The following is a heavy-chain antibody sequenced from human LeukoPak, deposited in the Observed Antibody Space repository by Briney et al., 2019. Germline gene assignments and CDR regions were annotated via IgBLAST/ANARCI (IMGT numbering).Heavy chain of an antibody. CDR3: ARVDYGSGTHFDY. V-gene: IGHV3-21*01. Sequence: GGSLRLSCAASGFTFSSYIMNWVRQAPGKGLEWVSSISRSSSYIYYADSVKGRFTISRDNAKNSLYLQMNSLRAEYTAVYYCARVDYGSGTHFDYWGQGTLVTVSS. J-gene: IGHJ4*02. D-gene: IGHD3-10*01. CDR2: ISRSSSYI. CDR1: GFTFSSYI.